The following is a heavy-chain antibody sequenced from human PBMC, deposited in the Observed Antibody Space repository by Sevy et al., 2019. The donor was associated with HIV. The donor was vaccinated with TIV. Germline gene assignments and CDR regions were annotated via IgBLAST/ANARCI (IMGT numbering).Heavy chain of an antibody. V-gene: IGHV3-53*01. Sequence: GGSLRLSCAASGFTVSSNYMSWVRQAPGKGLEWVSVIYSGGSTYYADSVKGRFTISRDNSKNTLYLQMNSLRAEDTAVYYFARVHSRYCSGGSCYYYYYMDVWGKGTTVTVSS. CDR2: IYSGGST. J-gene: IGHJ6*03. D-gene: IGHD2-15*01. CDR3: ARVHSRYCSGGSCYYYYYMDV. CDR1: GFTVSSNY.